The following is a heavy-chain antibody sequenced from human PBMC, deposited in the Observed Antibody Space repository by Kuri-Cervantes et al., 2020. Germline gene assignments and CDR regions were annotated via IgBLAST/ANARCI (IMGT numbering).Heavy chain of an antibody. Sequence: LILSCAVYGGSFSGYYWSWIRQSPGKGLEWIGEVSHGGSTNFSPSLESRVTMSVDTSKKQFSLKLASVTAADTAVYYCARTDYYDGSGYSDYWGQGTLVTVSS. CDR3: ARTDYYDGSGYSDY. D-gene: IGHD3-22*01. CDR2: VSHGGST. CDR1: GGSFSGYY. J-gene: IGHJ4*02. V-gene: IGHV4-34*01.